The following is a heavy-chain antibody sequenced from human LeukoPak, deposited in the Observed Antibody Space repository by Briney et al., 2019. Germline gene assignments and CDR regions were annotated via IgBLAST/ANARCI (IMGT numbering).Heavy chain of an antibody. V-gene: IGHV1-18*01. Sequence: ASVNVSCKASGSTFTSYGISWVRQAAGQRLEWMGWISGYNGYTHYAHNLQGRVTMTTDTSTSTAYMELRSLRSDDTAVYYCARDEARYSSGYYPNWFDPWGQGTLVTVSS. CDR1: GSTFTSYG. CDR2: ISGYNGYT. D-gene: IGHD3-22*01. CDR3: ARDEARYSSGYYPNWFDP. J-gene: IGHJ5*02.